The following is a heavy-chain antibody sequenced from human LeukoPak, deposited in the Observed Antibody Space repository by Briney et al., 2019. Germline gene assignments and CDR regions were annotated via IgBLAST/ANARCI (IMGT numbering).Heavy chain of an antibody. CDR2: ISYDGSNK. D-gene: IGHD2-2*01. J-gene: IGHJ4*02. V-gene: IGHV3-30*18. Sequence: PGRSLRLSCAASGSTFSSYGMHWVRQAPGKGLEWVAVISYDGSNKYYADSVKGRFTISRDNSKNTLYLQMNSLRAEDTAVYYCAKGAGYQLHTPYYFDYWGQGTLVTVSS. CDR1: GSTFSSYG. CDR3: AKGAGYQLHTPYYFDY.